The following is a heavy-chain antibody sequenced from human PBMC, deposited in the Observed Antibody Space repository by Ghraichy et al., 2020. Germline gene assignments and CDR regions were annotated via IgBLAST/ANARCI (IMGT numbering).Heavy chain of an antibody. J-gene: IGHJ4*02. D-gene: IGHD1-26*01. Sequence: GGSLRLSCAASGFTVSSNYMSWVRQAPGKGLEWVSVIYSGGSAYYADSVKGRFTISRDNSKNTLYLQMNSLRAEDTAVYYCARGWWELLYGFDYWGQGTLVTVSS. CDR1: GFTVSSNY. CDR3: ARGWWELLYGFDY. CDR2: IYSGGSA. V-gene: IGHV3-66*01.